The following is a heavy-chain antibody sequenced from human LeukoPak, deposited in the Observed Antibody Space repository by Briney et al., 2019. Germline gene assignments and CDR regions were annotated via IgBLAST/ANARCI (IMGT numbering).Heavy chain of an antibody. CDR1: GGSISSSSYY. Sequence: SSETLSLTCTVSGGSISSSSYYWGWIRQPPGKGLEWIGSIYYSGSTYYNPSLKSRVTISVDTSKNQFSLKLSSVTAADTAVYYCARGKLGYCSSTSCPNWFDPWGQGTLVTVSS. CDR3: ARGKLGYCSSTSCPNWFDP. D-gene: IGHD2-2*01. CDR2: IYYSGST. J-gene: IGHJ5*02. V-gene: IGHV4-39*01.